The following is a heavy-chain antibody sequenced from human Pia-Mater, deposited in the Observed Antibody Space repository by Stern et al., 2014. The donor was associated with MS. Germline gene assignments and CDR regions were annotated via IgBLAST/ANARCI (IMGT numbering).Heavy chain of an antibody. J-gene: IGHJ4*02. CDR3: ANRSYDY. CDR2: ISSDGVNQ. V-gene: IGHV3-30*18. CDR1: GFDFNKYG. Sequence: QMQLVQSGGGVIQPGRSLRLFCAATGFDFNKYGMHWVRQAPGRGLEWVALISSDGVNQYYTESVKGRFTVSRDNIKNTMSLLLDKLRIEDTAVYYCANRSYDYWGQGRLVTVSS.